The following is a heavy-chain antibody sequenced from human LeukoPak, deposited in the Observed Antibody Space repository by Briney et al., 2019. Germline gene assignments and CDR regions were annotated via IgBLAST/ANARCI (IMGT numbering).Heavy chain of an antibody. J-gene: IGHJ4*02. Sequence: GGSLRLSCAASGFTFSSYNMKWVRQAPGEGLEWVSSISRTGTYIYYADSVKGRFTVSRDNAQNSLYLQMNSLRVEDTAVYYCARVLESDCTGGSCYSGLDYWGQGTLVTVSS. V-gene: IGHV3-21*01. D-gene: IGHD2-15*01. CDR1: GFTFSSYN. CDR3: ARVLESDCTGGSCYSGLDY. CDR2: ISRTGTYI.